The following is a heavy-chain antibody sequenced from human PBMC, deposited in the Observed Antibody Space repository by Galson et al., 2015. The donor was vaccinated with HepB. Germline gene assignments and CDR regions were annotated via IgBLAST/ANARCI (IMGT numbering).Heavy chain of an antibody. CDR1: EFTFSSYW. Sequence: AASEFTFSSYWMNWVRQAPGKGLEWVANINPDGSAKYYVASLKGRFTISRDNAKNSLYLQMDSLRAEDTAVYYCARRNSLVRGIITKPDYYYGMNVWGQGTTVTVAS. CDR2: INPDGSAK. J-gene: IGHJ6*02. V-gene: IGHV3-7*03. D-gene: IGHD3-10*01. CDR3: ARRNSLVRGIITKPDYYYGMNV.